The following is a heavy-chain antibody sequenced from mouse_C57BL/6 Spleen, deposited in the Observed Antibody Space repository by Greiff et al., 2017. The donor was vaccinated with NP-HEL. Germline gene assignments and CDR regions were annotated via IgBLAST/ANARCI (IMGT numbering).Heavy chain of an antibody. D-gene: IGHD1-1*01. V-gene: IGHV1-82*01. CDR3: ARLVYYYGSMDY. Sequence: QVQLKESGPELVKPGASVKISCKASGYAFSSSWMNWVKQRPGKGLEWIGRIYPGDGDTNYNGKFKGKATLTADKSSSTAYVQLSSLTSEDSAVYFCARLVYYYGSMDYWGQGTSVTVSS. J-gene: IGHJ4*01. CDR1: GYAFSSSW. CDR2: IYPGDGDT.